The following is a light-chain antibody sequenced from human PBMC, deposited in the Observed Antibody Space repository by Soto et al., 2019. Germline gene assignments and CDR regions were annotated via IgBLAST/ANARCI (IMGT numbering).Light chain of an antibody. J-gene: IGKJ2*01. V-gene: IGKV3-20*01. CDR3: QQYGSSPPTYT. CDR1: QSVSSSY. CDR2: GAS. Sequence: EIVLTQSPGTLSLSPGERATLSCRASQSVSSSYLARYQQKPGQAPRLLIYGASSRATGIPDRFSGSGSGTDFTLTISRLEPEDIAVYYCQQYGSSPPTYTFGQGTKLEIK.